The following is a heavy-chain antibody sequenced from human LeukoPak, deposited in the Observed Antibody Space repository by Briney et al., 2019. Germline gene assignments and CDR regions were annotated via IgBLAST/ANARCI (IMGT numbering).Heavy chain of an antibody. D-gene: IGHD4-23*01. Sequence: GGSLRLSCAASGFILRDYYMSWIRQAPGKGLEWVSDISSSGSTIHDADPVKGRFTISRDNAKDSLYLQMNSLRAEDTAVYYCARVIRWATAMDVWGQGTTVTVSS. CDR2: ISSSGSTI. CDR3: ARVIRWATAMDV. V-gene: IGHV3-11*01. CDR1: GFILRDYY. J-gene: IGHJ6*02.